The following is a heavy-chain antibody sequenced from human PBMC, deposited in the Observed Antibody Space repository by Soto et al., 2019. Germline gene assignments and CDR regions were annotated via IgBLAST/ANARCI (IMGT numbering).Heavy chain of an antibody. Sequence: QVQLVQSGAEVKKPGASVKVACKTSGYTFTNHGITWVRQAPGQGLEWMGWINPYNANVNYAQKLKGRVTMTTDTSTSTAYMDLRSLTSDDTAVYYCARDRAAVIWGDAFDSWGQGTMVTVSS. CDR3: ARDRAAVIWGDAFDS. CDR2: INPYNANV. D-gene: IGHD3-16*01. V-gene: IGHV1-18*04. J-gene: IGHJ3*02. CDR1: GYTFTNHG.